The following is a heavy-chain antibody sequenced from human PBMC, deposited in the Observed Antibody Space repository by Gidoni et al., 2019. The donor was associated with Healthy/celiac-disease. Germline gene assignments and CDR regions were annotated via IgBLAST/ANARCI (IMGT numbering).Heavy chain of an antibody. CDR2: ISWNSGSI. Sequence: EVQLVESGGGLVQPGRSLRLSCAASGFTFDDSAMHWVRQAPGKGLEWVSGISWNSGSIGYADSVKGRFTISRDNAKNSLYLQMNSLRAEDTALYYCAKDIFYEGASGVVAFDIWGQGTMVTVSS. CDR3: AKDIFYEGASGVVAFDI. D-gene: IGHD3-3*01. J-gene: IGHJ3*02. CDR1: GFTFDDSA. V-gene: IGHV3-9*01.